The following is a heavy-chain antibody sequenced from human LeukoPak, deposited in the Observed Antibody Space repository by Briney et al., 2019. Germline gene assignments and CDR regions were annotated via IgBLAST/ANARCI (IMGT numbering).Heavy chain of an antibody. CDR3: ARENMGDTSGWYFDY. J-gene: IGHJ4*02. D-gene: IGHD6-19*01. CDR2: ISGSGDNT. V-gene: IGHV3-23*01. CDR1: GFTFSSYA. Sequence: GGSLRLSCAASGFTFSSYAMSWVRQAPGKGLEWVSSISGSGDNTYYADSVKGQFTVSRDSSKSTLYLQMNSLRAEDTAVYYCARENMGDTSGWYFDYWGQGTLVTVSS.